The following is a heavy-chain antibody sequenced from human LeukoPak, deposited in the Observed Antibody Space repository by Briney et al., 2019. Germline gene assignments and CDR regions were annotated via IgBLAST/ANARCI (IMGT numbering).Heavy chain of an antibody. V-gene: IGHV1-2*02. CDR1: GYTFNDYY. Sequence: GASVKASCKTSGYTFNDYYLHWVRQAPGQGLEWRGWINPNSGRTNYAPKFQGRVTLTTDTSISTAYMELSSLISGDTALYYCARDSSDILTGYYHFWGQGTLVTVSS. CDR3: ARDSSDILTGYYHF. J-gene: IGHJ4*02. D-gene: IGHD3-9*01. CDR2: INPNSGRT.